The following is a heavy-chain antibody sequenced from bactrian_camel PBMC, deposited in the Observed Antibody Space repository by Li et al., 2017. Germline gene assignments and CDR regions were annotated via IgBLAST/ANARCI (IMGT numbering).Heavy chain of an antibody. V-gene: IGHV3S1*01. CDR2: VYTGGGNS. Sequence: HVQLVESGGGSVQAGGSLRLSCSASEDTYQTYCMGWFRQAPGKEREGVAYVYTGGGNSGYADAVKGRFTISLDEDKDTLYLQMNSLKPEDTAMYYCVASAGSWVVRCGLSQSAYQYWGQGTQVTVS. J-gene: IGHJ4*01. CDR1: EDTYQTYC. CDR3: VASAGSWVVRCGLSQSAYQY. D-gene: IGHD3*01.